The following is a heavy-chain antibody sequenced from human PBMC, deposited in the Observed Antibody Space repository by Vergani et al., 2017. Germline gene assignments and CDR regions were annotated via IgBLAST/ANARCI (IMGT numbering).Heavy chain of an antibody. Sequence: QVQLQESGPGLVKPSETLSLTCAVSGYSLSSGYYWGWIRQPPGKGVEWIGSIYHSGSTYYNPSLKSRVTISVNTSKNQFSLKLSSVTAADTAVYYCGGEGAPWELLLNAFDIWGQGTMVTVSS. D-gene: IGHD1-26*01. CDR2: IYHSGST. CDR3: GGEGAPWELLLNAFDI. CDR1: GYSLSSGYY. J-gene: IGHJ3*02. V-gene: IGHV4-38-2*01.